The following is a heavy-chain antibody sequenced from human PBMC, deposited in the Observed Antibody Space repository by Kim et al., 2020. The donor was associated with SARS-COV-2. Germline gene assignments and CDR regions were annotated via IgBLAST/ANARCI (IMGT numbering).Heavy chain of an antibody. V-gene: IGHV1-18*01. D-gene: IGHD3-3*01. Sequence: ASVKVSCKASGYTFTSYGISWVRQAPGQGLEWMGWISAYNGNTNYAQKLQGRVTMTTDTSTSTAYMELRSLRSDDTAVYYCARDPSPDYDFWSGYSRRHYYYYGMDVWGQGTTVTVSS. CDR2: ISAYNGNT. J-gene: IGHJ6*02. CDR3: ARDPSPDYDFWSGYSRRHYYYYGMDV. CDR1: GYTFTSYG.